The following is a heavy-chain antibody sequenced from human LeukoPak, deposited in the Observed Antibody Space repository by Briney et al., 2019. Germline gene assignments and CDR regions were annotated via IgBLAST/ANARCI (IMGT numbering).Heavy chain of an antibody. CDR1: GFTFSSYA. CDR3: ARDLEVVPAAPLWGMDV. J-gene: IGHJ6*02. CDR2: ISSSSSYI. D-gene: IGHD2-2*01. V-gene: IGHV3-21*01. Sequence: GGSLRLSCAASGFTFSSYAMSWVRQAPGKGLEWVSSISSSSSYIYYADSVKGRFTISRDNAKNSLYLQMNSLRAEDTAVYYCARDLEVVPAAPLWGMDVWGQGTTVTVSS.